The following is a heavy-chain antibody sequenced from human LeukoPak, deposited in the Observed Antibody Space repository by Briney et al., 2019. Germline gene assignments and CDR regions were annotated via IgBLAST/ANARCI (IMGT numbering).Heavy chain of an antibody. V-gene: IGHV4-61*02. J-gene: IGHJ4*02. CDR3: ATLGYDYVWGSYHQYYFDY. CDR2: IYTSGST. CDR1: GDSISSGDYY. Sequence: SETLSLTCTVSGDSISSGDYYWSWIRQPAGKGLEWIGRIYTSGSTNYNPSLKSRVTISVDTSKNQFSLKLTSVTAADTAVYYCATLGYDYVWGSYHQYYFDYWGQGTLVTVSS. D-gene: IGHD3-16*02.